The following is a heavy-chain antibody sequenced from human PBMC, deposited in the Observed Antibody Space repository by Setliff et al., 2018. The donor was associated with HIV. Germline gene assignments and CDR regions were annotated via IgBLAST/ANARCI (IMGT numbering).Heavy chain of an antibody. CDR1: GGSISSYY. Sequence: SETLSLTCTVSGGSISSYYWSWIRQPPGKGLEWIGSIYTSGSTNYNPSLKSRLTISLDTSKNQFSLKLTSVTAVDTAAYYCARSTVGIRGVVRGYYYYYMDVWGKGTTVTVSS. CDR3: ARSTVGIRGVVRGYYYYYMDV. D-gene: IGHD3-10*01. CDR2: IYTSGST. V-gene: IGHV4-4*08. J-gene: IGHJ6*03.